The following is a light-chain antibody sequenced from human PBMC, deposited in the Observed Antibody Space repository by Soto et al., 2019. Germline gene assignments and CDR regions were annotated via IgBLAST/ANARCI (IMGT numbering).Light chain of an antibody. V-gene: IGLV2-14*01. Sequence: ALTQPASVSGSPGQSITISCTGTSSDVGGFNYVSWYQHHPGKAPKLIIYEVSYRPSGVSNRFSGSKSGNTASLTISGLQDEQEPALYCSSYKTKNTHVFGTGTKVTV. CDR1: SSDVGGFNY. CDR2: EVS. CDR3: SSYKTKNTHV. J-gene: IGLJ1*01.